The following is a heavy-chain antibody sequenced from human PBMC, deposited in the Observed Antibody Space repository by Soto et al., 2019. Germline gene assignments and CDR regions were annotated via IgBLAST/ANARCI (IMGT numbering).Heavy chain of an antibody. Sequence: ASVKVSCKASGYTFTGYYMHWVRQAPGQGLERMGWINPNSGGTNYAQKFQGRVTMTRDTSISTAYMELSRLRSDDTAVYYCARYSNEYSSSSYFDYWGQGTLVTVSS. V-gene: IGHV1-2*02. CDR2: INPNSGGT. CDR3: ARYSNEYSSSSYFDY. J-gene: IGHJ4*02. CDR1: GYTFTGYY. D-gene: IGHD6-6*01.